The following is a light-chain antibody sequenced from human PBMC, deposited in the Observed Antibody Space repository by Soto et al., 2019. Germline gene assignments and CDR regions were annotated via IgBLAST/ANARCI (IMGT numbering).Light chain of an antibody. CDR3: QQYNSFPQT. Sequence: DIQMTQSPSSVSASVGDRVTMTCRASQGISSWLAWYQQKPGKAPKLLIYAASSLQSGVPSRFSGTAYGTEFTLTISSLQHEDFGTYLCQQYNSFPQTLGGGIKVDIK. CDR1: QGISSW. V-gene: IGKV1D-12*01. J-gene: IGKJ4*01. CDR2: AAS.